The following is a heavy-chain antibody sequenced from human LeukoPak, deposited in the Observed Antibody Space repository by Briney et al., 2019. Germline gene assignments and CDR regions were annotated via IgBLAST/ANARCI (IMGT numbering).Heavy chain of an antibody. CDR2: ISVYKGNT. V-gene: IGHV1-18*01. J-gene: IGHJ5*02. D-gene: IGHD1-26*01. CDR1: GYSFRNSA. Sequence: EASLKVSSKASGYSFRNSAISWMRQAPGQGLEWIGWISVYKGNTNYAQKHQGRVTMTADASTNTAYMELRSLRFDDTAVYYCARDLAGIVGVTAWFDPWGQGTLVTVSS. CDR3: ARDLAGIVGVTAWFDP.